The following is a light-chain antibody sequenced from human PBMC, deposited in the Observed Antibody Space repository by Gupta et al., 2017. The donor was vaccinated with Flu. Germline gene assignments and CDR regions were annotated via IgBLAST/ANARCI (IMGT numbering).Light chain of an antibody. J-gene: IGKJ2*01. CDR2: DAS. V-gene: IGKV3-11*01. CDR1: QSVRPS. CDR3: QQRSDLPMYT. Sequence: EVVLTQSPATLSLSPGERAVLSCRASQSVRPSLAWYQQKPGQAPRLLMYDASRRDAGIPARFSGNGSGTDFTLTISTLEPEDFAVYYCQQRSDLPMYTFGQGTKLEIK.